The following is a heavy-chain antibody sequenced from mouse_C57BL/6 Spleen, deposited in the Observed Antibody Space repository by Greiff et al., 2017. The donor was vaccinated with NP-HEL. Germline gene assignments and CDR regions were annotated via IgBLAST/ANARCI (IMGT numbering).Heavy chain of an antibody. CDR3: TRDGSSPFDY. Sequence: EVKLQESGEGLVKPGGSLKLSCAASGFTFSSYAMSWVRQTPEKRLEWVAYISSGGDYIYYADTVKGRFTISRDNARNTLYLQMSSLKSEDTAMYYCTRDGSSPFDYWGQGTTLTVSS. D-gene: IGHD1-1*01. J-gene: IGHJ2*01. V-gene: IGHV5-9-1*02. CDR2: ISSGGDYI. CDR1: GFTFSSYA.